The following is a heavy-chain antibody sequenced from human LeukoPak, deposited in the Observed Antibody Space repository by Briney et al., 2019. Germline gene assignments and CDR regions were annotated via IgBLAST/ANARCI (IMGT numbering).Heavy chain of an antibody. D-gene: IGHD2-2*02. CDR3: AKTYCSSTSCYTGYYYMDV. J-gene: IGHJ6*03. Sequence: GSLRLSCAASGFTLSSYAMSWVRQAPGKGLEWVSAISGRGGSTYYADSVRGRFTISRDNSKNTLYLQMNSLRAEDTAVYYCAKTYCSSTSCYTGYYYMDVWGKGTTVTVSS. CDR1: GFTLSSYA. CDR2: ISGRGGST. V-gene: IGHV3-23*01.